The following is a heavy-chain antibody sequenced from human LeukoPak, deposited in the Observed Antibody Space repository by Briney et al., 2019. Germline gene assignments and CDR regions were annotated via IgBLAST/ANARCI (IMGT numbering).Heavy chain of an antibody. V-gene: IGHV3-21*01. CDR2: ISGSSSYI. CDR1: GFTFSSYS. D-gene: IGHD6-13*01. J-gene: IGHJ4*02. Sequence: GGSLRLSCAASGFTFSSYSMNWVRQAPGKGLEWVSAISGSSSYIYYADSVKGRFTISRDNAKNSLYLQMNSLRAEDTAVYYCVGGGLAYFDYWGQGTLVTVSS. CDR3: VGGGLAYFDY.